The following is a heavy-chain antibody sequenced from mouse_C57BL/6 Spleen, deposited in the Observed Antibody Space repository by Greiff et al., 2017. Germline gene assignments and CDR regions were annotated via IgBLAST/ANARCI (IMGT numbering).Heavy chain of an antibody. CDR1: GFTFSSYA. J-gene: IGHJ2*01. Sequence: EVMLVESGGGLVKPGGSLKLSCAASGFTFSSYAMSWVRQTPEKRLEWVATISAGGSYTYYPDNVKGRVTISRDNAKNNLYLQMSHLKSEDTSMYYCARDRYYYGSSYGFDDWGQGTTLTVSS. V-gene: IGHV5-4*01. CDR2: ISAGGSYT. D-gene: IGHD1-1*01. CDR3: ARDRYYYGSSYGFDD.